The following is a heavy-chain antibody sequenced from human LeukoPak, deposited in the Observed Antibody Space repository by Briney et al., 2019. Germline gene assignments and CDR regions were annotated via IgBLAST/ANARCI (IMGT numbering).Heavy chain of an antibody. V-gene: IGHV3-48*03. CDR3: VYGSGSYPPGD. Sequence: GGSLRLSCAASGFTFSSYEMDWVRQAPGKGLEWVSYISSSGSTIYYADSVKGRFTISRDNAENSLYLQMNSLRAEDTAVYYCVYGSGSYPPGDWGQGTLVTVSS. D-gene: IGHD3-10*01. J-gene: IGHJ4*02. CDR1: GFTFSSYE. CDR2: ISSSGSTI.